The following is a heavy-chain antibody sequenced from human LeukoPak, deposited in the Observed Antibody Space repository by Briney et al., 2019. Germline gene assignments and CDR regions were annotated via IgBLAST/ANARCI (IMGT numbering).Heavy chain of an antibody. J-gene: IGHJ4*02. CDR3: ARLPYSSSWYGIYYFDY. D-gene: IGHD6-13*01. CDR1: GDSISSSSYY. CDR2: IYSSGST. Sequence: AETLSLTCTVSGDSISSSSYYWGWIRQPPGKGLEGIGSIYSSGSTYYNPSLKSRVTISVHTSKNQFSLILSSVTAADTAVYYCARLPYSSSWYGIYYFDYWGQGTLVTVSS. V-gene: IGHV4-39*01.